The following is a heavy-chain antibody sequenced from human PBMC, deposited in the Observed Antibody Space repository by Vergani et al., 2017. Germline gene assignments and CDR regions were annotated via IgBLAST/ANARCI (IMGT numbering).Heavy chain of an antibody. CDR1: GFSFRNAW. Sequence: EVQLVESGGGIVKPGGSLRLSCVASGFSFRNAWMNWVRRTPGKGLEWVGRIKSTFDRGTTDYAAAVKGRFNISRDDSKNTLFLQMNCLKTEDIGVYYCTTDPRYCGDGSCYWLRDHHYYGMDVWGQGTTVTVSS. V-gene: IGHV3-15*07. CDR3: TTDPRYCGDGSCYWLRDHHYYGMDV. CDR2: IKSTFDRGTT. J-gene: IGHJ6*02. D-gene: IGHD2-21*01.